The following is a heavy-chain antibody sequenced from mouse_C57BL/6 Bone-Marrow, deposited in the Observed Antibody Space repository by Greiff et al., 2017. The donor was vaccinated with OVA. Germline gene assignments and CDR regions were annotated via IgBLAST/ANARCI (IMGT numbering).Heavy chain of an antibody. Sequence: EVKLLESGPGLVKPSQSLSLTCSVTGYSITSGYYWNWIRQFPGNKLEWMGYISYDGSNNYNPSLKNRISITRDTSKNQFFLKLNSVTTEDTATYYCARFGGDGYYFDYWGQGTTLTVSS. D-gene: IGHD2-3*01. J-gene: IGHJ2*01. V-gene: IGHV3-6*01. CDR3: ARFGGDGYYFDY. CDR1: GYSITSGYY. CDR2: ISYDGSN.